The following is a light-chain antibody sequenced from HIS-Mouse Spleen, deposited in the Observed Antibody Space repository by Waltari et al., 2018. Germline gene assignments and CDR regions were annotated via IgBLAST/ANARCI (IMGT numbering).Light chain of an antibody. CDR2: EGS. Sequence: QSALTQPASLSGSPRQSVTISCTRTSSEVGRYNLVSWYQQHPGKAPQLMIYEGSKRPSGVSNRFSGSKSGNTASLTISGLQAEDEADYYCCSYAGSSYVFGTGTKVTVL. CDR1: SSEVGRYNL. V-gene: IGLV2-23*01. CDR3: CSYAGSSYV. J-gene: IGLJ1*01.